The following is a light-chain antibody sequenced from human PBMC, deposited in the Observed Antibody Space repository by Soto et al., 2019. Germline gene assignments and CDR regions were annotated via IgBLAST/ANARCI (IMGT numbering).Light chain of an antibody. V-gene: IGLV2-14*01. CDR1: SSDVGGSNY. J-gene: IGLJ2*01. CDR2: EVS. Sequence: QSVLTQPASVSGSPGQSITISCTGTSSDVGGSNYVSWYQHHPGKSPRLMIYEVSHRPSGVSNRFSGTKSGNTASLTISGLQPEDDSEYYCSSKTSSSTVVFGGGTKPPS. CDR3: SSKTSSSTVV.